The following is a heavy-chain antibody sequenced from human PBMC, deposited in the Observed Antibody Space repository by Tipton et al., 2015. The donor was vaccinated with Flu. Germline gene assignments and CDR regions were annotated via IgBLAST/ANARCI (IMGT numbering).Heavy chain of an antibody. J-gene: IGHJ4*02. CDR1: GDSISSGGYY. CDR3: ARDPSLGMPDYFDY. CDR2: IYYTGST. Sequence: LSCTVSGDSISSGGYYWNWIRQLPGKGLEWIGYIYYTGSTYYNPSLKSRVNISVDTSNNQFSLRLTSLTAADTAVYYCARDPSLGMPDYFDYWGQGILVTASS. D-gene: IGHD2-2*01. V-gene: IGHV4-31*03.